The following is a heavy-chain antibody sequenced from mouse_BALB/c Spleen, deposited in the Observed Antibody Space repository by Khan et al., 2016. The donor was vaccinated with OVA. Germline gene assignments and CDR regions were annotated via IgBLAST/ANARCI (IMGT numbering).Heavy chain of an antibody. J-gene: IGHJ1*01. CDR2: IRLKSNIYAT. Sequence: EVQLQESGGGLVQPGGSMKLSCVASGFTFSNYWMNWVRQSPEKGFEWVAEIRLKSNIYATHYAVSVRGRFTISRDDSRSSVYLQMNNLGAEDTGIYYCARGWDWYFDVWGAGTTVTVSS. D-gene: IGHD3-3*01. V-gene: IGHV6-6*02. CDR1: GFTFSNYW. CDR3: ARGWDWYFDV.